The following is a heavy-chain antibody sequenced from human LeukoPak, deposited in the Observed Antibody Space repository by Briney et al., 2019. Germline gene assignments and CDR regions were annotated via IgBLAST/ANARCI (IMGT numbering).Heavy chain of an antibody. CDR2: IIPILGIA. V-gene: IGHV1-69*04. Sequence: SVKVSCKASGGTFSSYAISWVRQAPGQGLEWMGRIIPILGIANYAQKFQGRVTITADKSTSTAYMELSSLRSDDTAVYYCARAPDDYDFWSGPFDYWGRGTLVTVSS. CDR3: ARAPDDYDFWSGPFDY. CDR1: GGTFSSYA. J-gene: IGHJ4*02. D-gene: IGHD3-3*01.